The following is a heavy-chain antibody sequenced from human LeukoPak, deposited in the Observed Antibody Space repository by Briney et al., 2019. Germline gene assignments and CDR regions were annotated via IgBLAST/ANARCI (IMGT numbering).Heavy chain of an antibody. D-gene: IGHD3-10*01. CDR1: GFTFSTYG. Sequence: GGSLRLSCAASGFTFSTYGMHWVRQAPGKGLEWVSSIIASGGTTYYADPVKGRFTISRDNSKNTVYLQMNTLRAEDTAVYYCAKGAGGSYGLYYFDYWGQGALVTVSS. CDR2: IIASGGTT. J-gene: IGHJ4*02. V-gene: IGHV3-23*01. CDR3: AKGAGGSYGLYYFDY.